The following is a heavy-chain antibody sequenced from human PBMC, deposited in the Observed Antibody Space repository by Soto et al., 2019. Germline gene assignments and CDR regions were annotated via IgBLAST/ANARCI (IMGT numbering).Heavy chain of an antibody. Sequence: PGGSLRLSCAASGFTFSSYAMSWVRQAPGKGLEWVSAISGSGGSTYYADSVKGRFTISRDNSKNTLYLQMNSLRAEDTAVYYCAKPHHCGGDCYSYFDYWGQGTLVTVSS. J-gene: IGHJ4*02. CDR3: AKPHHCGGDCYSYFDY. V-gene: IGHV3-23*01. CDR2: ISGSGGST. CDR1: GFTFSSYA. D-gene: IGHD2-21*02.